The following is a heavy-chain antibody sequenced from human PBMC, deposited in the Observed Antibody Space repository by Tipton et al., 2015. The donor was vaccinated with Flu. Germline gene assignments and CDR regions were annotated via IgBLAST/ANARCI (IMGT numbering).Heavy chain of an antibody. J-gene: IGHJ4*02. Sequence: QLVQSGAEVKKPGASVKVSCKASGYTFTSYGISWARQAPGQGLEWMGRISAYNGNTNYAQKLQGRDTMTTDTSTSTAYMELRSLRSDDTAVYYCARREEGYYYGSGYYWGQGTLVTVSS. D-gene: IGHD3-10*01. CDR1: GYTFTSYG. CDR2: ISAYNGNT. V-gene: IGHV1-18*01. CDR3: ARREEGYYYGSGYY.